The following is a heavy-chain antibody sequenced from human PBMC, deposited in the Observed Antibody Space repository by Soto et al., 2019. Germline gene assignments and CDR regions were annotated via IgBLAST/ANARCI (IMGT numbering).Heavy chain of an antibody. Sequence: PSETLSLTCAVYGGSFSGYYWSWIRQLPGKGLEWIGEINHSGSTNYNPSLKSRVTISVDTSKNQFSLKLSSVTAADTAVYYCARGLYYDILTGYYQYYFDYWGQGTLVTVSS. D-gene: IGHD3-9*01. CDR1: GGSFSGYY. V-gene: IGHV4-34*01. CDR2: INHSGST. J-gene: IGHJ4*02. CDR3: ARGLYYDILTGYYQYYFDY.